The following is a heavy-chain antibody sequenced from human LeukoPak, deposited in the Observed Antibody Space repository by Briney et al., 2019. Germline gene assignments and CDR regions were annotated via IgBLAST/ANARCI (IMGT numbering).Heavy chain of an antibody. CDR1: GYTFTSYY. CDR2: INPSGGST. J-gene: IGHJ6*02. V-gene: IGHV1-46*01. Sequence: GASVKVSCKASGYTFTSYYMHWVRQAPGQGLEWMGIINPSGGSTSYAQKFQGRVTMTRDTSTSTVYTELSSLRSEDTAVYYCARGCSDGYNCYGMDVWGQGTTVTVSS. D-gene: IGHD5-24*01. CDR3: ARGCSDGYNCYGMDV.